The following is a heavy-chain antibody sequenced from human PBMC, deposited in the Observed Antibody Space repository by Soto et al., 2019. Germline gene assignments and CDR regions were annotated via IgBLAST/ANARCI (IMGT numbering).Heavy chain of an antibody. CDR3: ARDLRHIVVVTAIDAFDI. D-gene: IGHD2-21*02. CDR1: GDTFSTYS. CDR2: IIPRSAKS. Sequence: SVKVSCKASGDTFSTYSITWMRQAPGRGLEWVGGIIPRSAKSNYAQKFQGRVTMTRDTSTSTVYMELSSLRSEDTAVYYCARDLRHIVVVTAIDAFDIWGQGTMVTVSS. V-gene: IGHV1-69*05. J-gene: IGHJ3*02.